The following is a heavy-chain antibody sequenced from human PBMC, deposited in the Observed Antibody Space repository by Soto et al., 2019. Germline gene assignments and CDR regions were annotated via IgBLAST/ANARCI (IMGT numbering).Heavy chain of an antibody. D-gene: IGHD2-2*01. CDR2: TIPIFGTA. CDR1: GGTFSSYA. CDR3: ARAHPQDCSSTSCYTYNWFDP. J-gene: IGHJ5*02. V-gene: IGHV1-69*13. Sequence: SVKVSCKASGGTFSSYAISWVRQAPGQGLEWMGGTIPIFGTANYAQKFQGRVTITADESTSTAYMELSSLRSEDTAVYYCARAHPQDCSSTSCYTYNWFDPWGQGTLVTVSS.